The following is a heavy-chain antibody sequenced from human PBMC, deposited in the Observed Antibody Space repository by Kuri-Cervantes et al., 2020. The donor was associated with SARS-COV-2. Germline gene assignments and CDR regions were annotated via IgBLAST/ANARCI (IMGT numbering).Heavy chain of an antibody. Sequence: GSLRLSCAVYGGSFSDYYWSWVRQPPGKGLEWIGEINHSGNTNYSPSFQGQVTISADKSISTAYLQWSSLKASDTAMYYCARRSDFQALDIWGQGTMVTVSS. D-gene: IGHD3-3*01. V-gene: IGHV4-34*01. J-gene: IGHJ3*02. CDR3: ARRSDFQALDI. CDR1: GGSFSDYY. CDR2: INHSGNT.